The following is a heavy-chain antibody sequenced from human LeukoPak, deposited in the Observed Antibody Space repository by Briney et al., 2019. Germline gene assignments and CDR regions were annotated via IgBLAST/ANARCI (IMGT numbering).Heavy chain of an antibody. CDR2: IYYSGST. D-gene: IGHD5-24*01. CDR1: GGSISSSSYY. J-gene: IGHJ4*02. CDR3: ARRGRDGYTLSPFDS. Sequence: PSETLSLTCTVSGGSISSSSYYWGWIRQPPGKGLEWIGYIYYSGSTNYNPSLKSRVTISVDTPKTQFSLKLSSVAAADTAVYYCARRGRDGYTLSPFDSWGQGTLVTVSS. V-gene: IGHV4-61*05.